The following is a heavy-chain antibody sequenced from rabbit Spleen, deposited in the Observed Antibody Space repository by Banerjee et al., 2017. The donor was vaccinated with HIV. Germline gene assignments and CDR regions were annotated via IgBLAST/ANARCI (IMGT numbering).Heavy chain of an antibody. CDR3: ARDTSRRVVSYGIDL. Sequence: QSLVESWGGRVKPAASLPLTCINSAVSFCDNYYMCWVRQAPGKGLEWIACIDTGSSVFAYCMRCDKGPFTISKTTSTTMTLNTPSLPAADPAAYFCARDTSRRVVSYGIDLWGQGTLVTVS. D-gene: IGHD1-1*01. V-gene: IGHV1S40*01. CDR2: IDTGSSVFA. J-gene: IGHJ6*01. CDR1: AVSFCDNYY.